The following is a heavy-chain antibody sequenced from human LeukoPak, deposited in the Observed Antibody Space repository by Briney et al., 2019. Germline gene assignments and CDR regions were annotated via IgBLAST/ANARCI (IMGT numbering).Heavy chain of an antibody. CDR3: ARGWGIAAAGGDY. CDR2: INHSGST. Sequence: SETLSLTCAVYGGSFSAYYWSWIRQPPGKGLEWIGEINHSGSTNYNPSLKSRVTISVDTSKNQFSLKLSSVTAADTAVYYCARGWGIAAAGGDYWGQGTLVTVSS. D-gene: IGHD6-13*01. J-gene: IGHJ4*02. V-gene: IGHV4-34*01. CDR1: GGSFSAYY.